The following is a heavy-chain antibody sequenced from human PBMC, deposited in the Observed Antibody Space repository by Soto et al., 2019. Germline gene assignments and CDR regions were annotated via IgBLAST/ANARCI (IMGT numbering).Heavy chain of an antibody. Sequence: EVQLVESGGGLVQPGGSLRLSCAASGFTFSAHYMYWVRQAPGKGLEWVGRIKNKANSYTTEYAASVEGRFTISREDSQNSLYLQMNSLKTEDTAVYYCARVSLVGPSGGRYFDYWGQGSQVAVSS. V-gene: IGHV3-72*01. CDR1: GFTFSAHY. J-gene: IGHJ4*02. CDR2: IKNKANSYTT. D-gene: IGHD1-26*01. CDR3: ARVSLVGPSGGRYFDY.